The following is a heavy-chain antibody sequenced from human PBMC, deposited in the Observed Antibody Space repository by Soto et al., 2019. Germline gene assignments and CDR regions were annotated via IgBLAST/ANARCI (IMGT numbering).Heavy chain of an antibody. Sequence: QINLIESGPTLVKPTQTLTLTCTFSGFSLSTSGAAVGWFRQPPGRALEWLALIYWEGDKRYSASLWNRLTITEYTSMNQVVITLSIVVPADTATYYCAYRSTMTIFVLIIDNGIWFDPWGQGTRVIVSS. D-gene: IGHD3-3*01. CDR1: GFSLSTSGAA. V-gene: IGHV2-5*02. J-gene: IGHJ5*02. CDR2: IYWEGDK. CDR3: AYRSTMTIFVLIIDNGIWFDP.